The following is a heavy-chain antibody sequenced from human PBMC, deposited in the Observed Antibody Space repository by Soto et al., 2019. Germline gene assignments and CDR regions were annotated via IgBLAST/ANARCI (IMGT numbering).Heavy chain of an antibody. CDR1: GVSISSEH. Sequence: PSETLSLTCTVSGVSISSEHWSWLRHPPGKGLEWIAYTSYTENTDYNPSLKSRVTILLDTSKNQLSLKFSSVIATDTAIYYCARHTRARQNGDFDYWGQGTLVTVS. CDR2: TSYTENT. D-gene: IGHD2-8*01. CDR3: ARHTRARQNGDFDY. V-gene: IGHV4-59*08. J-gene: IGHJ4*02.